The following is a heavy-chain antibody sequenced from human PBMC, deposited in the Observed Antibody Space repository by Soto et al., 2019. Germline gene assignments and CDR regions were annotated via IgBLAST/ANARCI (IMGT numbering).Heavy chain of an antibody. J-gene: IGHJ3*02. CDR1: GGSISSNNW. CDR2: ISHSGST. D-gene: IGHD6-13*01. Sequence: NPSETLSLTCTVSGGSISSNNWWSWVRQPPGKGLEWIGEISHSGSTNYNPSLKSRVTISLDKSNNHFSLRLTSVTAADTAVYYCARSPTSSWYGGGAFDIWGQGTMVTVSS. V-gene: IGHV4-4*02. CDR3: ARSPTSSWYGGGAFDI.